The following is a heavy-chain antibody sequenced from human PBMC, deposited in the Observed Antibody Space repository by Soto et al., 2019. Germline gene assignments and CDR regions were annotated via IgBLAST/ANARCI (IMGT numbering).Heavy chain of an antibody. J-gene: IGHJ4*02. CDR3: ARDHAYSSFDY. V-gene: IGHV3-7*01. CDR1: GFTFSTSW. Sequence: EVQLVESGGDLVQPGGSLRLSCAASGFTFSTSWMTWIRQAPGKGLEWVANIKEDGSQKNYVDSVRGLFTISRDNAENLLFLQMNSLRVEDTAVYYCARDHAYSSFDYWGQGTLVTVSS. D-gene: IGHD2-15*01. CDR2: IKEDGSQK.